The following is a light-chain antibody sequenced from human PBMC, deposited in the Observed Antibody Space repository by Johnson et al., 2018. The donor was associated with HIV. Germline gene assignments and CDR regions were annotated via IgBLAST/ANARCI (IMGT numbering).Light chain of an antibody. J-gene: IGLJ1*01. CDR3: GTWDSSLSAGV. CDR1: SSNIGNNF. V-gene: IGLV1-51*01. Sequence: QSVLTQPPSVSAAPGQKVTISCSGSSSNIGNNFVSWYQQLPGTAPQLLIYDNNKRPSGIPDRFSGSKSGTSATMGITGLQTGAEADYYCGTWDSSLSAGVFGTGTKVTVL. CDR2: DNN.